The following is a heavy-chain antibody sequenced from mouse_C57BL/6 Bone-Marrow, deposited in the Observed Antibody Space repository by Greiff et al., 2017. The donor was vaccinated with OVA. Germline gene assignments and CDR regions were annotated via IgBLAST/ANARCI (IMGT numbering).Heavy chain of an antibody. CDR3: ARRGTTVVAGLDY. V-gene: IGHV1-26*01. D-gene: IGHD1-1*01. J-gene: IGHJ2*01. CDR1: GYTFTDYY. CDR2: INPNNGGT. Sequence: EVQLQQSGPELVKPGASVKISCKASGYTFTDYYMNWVKQSHGKSLEWIGDINPNNGGTSYNQKFKGKATLTVDKSSSTAYMEIRSLTSEDSAVYYCARRGTTVVAGLDYWGQGTTLTVSS.